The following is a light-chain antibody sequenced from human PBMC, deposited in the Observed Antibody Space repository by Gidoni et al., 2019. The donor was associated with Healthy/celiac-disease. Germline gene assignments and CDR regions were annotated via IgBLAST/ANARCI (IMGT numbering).Light chain of an antibody. J-gene: IGKJ1*01. V-gene: IGKV1-5*03. Sequence: DIQMTQSPSTLSASVGDRVTITCLASQSISSWLAWYQQKPGKAPKRLIYKASSLESGVPSRFSGSGSGTEFTLTISSLQPDDFATYYCQQYNSYSRTFGQGTKGESK. CDR2: KAS. CDR1: QSISSW. CDR3: QQYNSYSRT.